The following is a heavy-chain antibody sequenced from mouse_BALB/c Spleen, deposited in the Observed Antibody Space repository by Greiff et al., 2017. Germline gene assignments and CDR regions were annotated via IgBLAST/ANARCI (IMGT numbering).Heavy chain of an antibody. D-gene: IGHD1-1*01. CDR2: ISYSGST. J-gene: IGHJ3*01. V-gene: IGHV3-2*02. Sequence: DVKLQESGPGLVKPSQSLSLTCTVTGYSITSDYAWNWIRQFPGNKLEWMGYISYSGSTSYNPSLKSRISITRDTSKNQFFLQLNSVTTEDTATYYCARWKFYYYGSSWFAYWGQGTLVTVSA. CDR1: GYSITSDYA. CDR3: ARWKFYYYGSSWFAY.